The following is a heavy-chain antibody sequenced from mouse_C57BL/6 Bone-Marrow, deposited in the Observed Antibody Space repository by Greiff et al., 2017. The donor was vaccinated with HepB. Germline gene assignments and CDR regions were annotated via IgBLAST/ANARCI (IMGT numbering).Heavy chain of an antibody. D-gene: IGHD1-1*01. CDR3: ARSGPITTVVVDFDY. Sequence: QVQLQQPGTELVKPGASVKLSCKASGYTFTSYWMHWVKQRPGQGLEWIGNINPSNGGTNYNEKFKSKATLTVDKSSSTAYMQLSSLTSEDSAVYYCARSGPITTVVVDFDYWGQGTTLTVSS. CDR2: INPSNGGT. V-gene: IGHV1-53*01. J-gene: IGHJ2*01. CDR1: GYTFTSYW.